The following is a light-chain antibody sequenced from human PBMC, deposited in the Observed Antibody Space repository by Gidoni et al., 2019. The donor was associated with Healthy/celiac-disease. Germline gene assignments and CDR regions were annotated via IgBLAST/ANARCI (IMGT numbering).Light chain of an antibody. CDR1: SSNIGAGYD. V-gene: IGLV1-40*01. CDR3: QSYDSSLSGSGV. Sequence: QSVLTPPPSVSGAPGQRVTISCTGCSSNIGAGYDVHWYQQLPGTAPKPLIYGNSNRPSGVPDRFSGSKSGTSASRAITGLQAEDEADYYCQSYDSSLSGSGVFGGGTKLTVL. J-gene: IGLJ2*01. CDR2: GNS.